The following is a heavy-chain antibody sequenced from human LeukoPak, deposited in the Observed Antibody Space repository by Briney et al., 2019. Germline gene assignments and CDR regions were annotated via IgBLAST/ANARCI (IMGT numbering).Heavy chain of an antibody. V-gene: IGHV4-39*07. D-gene: IGHD6-19*01. CDR3: ARSTYSSGPVDY. J-gene: IGHJ4*02. CDR1: GGSISSSSYY. Sequence: SETLSLTCTVSGGSISSSSYYWGWIRQPPGKGLEWIGSIYYSGSTYYNPSLKSRVTISVDTSKNQFSLKLSSVTAADTAVYYCARSTYSSGPVDYWGQGTLVTVSS. CDR2: IYYSGST.